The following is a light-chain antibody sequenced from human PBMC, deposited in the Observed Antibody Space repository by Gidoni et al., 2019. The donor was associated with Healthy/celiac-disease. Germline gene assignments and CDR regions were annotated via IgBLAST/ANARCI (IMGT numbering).Light chain of an antibody. Sequence: EIVLTQSPGTLSLSPGERATLSGRASQSVSSSYLAWYQQKPGQAPRLLIYGASSRATGLPDRFSGSGSGTDFTLTISRLEPEDFAVYYCQQYGSSPNTFGQGTKLEIK. CDR2: GAS. V-gene: IGKV3-20*01. CDR1: QSVSSSY. J-gene: IGKJ2*01. CDR3: QQYGSSPNT.